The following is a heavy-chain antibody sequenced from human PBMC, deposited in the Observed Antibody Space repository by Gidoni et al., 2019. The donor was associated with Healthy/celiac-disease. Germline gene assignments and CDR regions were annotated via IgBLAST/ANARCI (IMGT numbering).Heavy chain of an antibody. CDR2: INHSGST. V-gene: IGHV4-34*01. Sequence: QVQLQQWGAGLLKPSETLSLTCAVYGGSFSGYYWSWIRQPPGKGLEWIGEINHSGSTNYNPSLKSRVTISVDTSKNQFSLKLSSVTAADTAVYYCARGDSSGTRYWGQGTLVTVSS. CDR3: ARGDSSGTRY. J-gene: IGHJ4*02. D-gene: IGHD6-19*01. CDR1: GGSFSGYY.